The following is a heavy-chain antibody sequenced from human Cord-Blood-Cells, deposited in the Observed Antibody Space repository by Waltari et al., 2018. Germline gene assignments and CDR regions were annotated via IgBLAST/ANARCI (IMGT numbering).Heavy chain of an antibody. V-gene: IGHV4-39*01. CDR1: GGSISSSSYY. J-gene: IGHJ4*02. CDR3: ARLIVVVTAILDY. Sequence: QLQLQESGPGLVKPSETLSLTCTVSGGSISSSSYYWGWIRQPPGKGLEWIGSIYYSGSTYYNPSLKSRVTISVDTSKNQFSLKLSSVTAADTAVYYCARLIVVVTAILDYWAREPWSPSPQ. CDR2: IYYSGST. D-gene: IGHD2-21*02.